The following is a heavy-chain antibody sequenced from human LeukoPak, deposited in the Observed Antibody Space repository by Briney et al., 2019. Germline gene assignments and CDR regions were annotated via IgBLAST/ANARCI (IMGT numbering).Heavy chain of an antibody. Sequence: GASVKVSCKASGYTFTGYYMHWVRQAPGQGLEWMGWINPNSGGTNYAQKFQGRVTMTRDTSITTAYMELSRLRSDDTAQYYCARDTGSYYSSDNWGQGTLVTVSS. CDR3: ARDTGSYYSSDN. CDR2: INPNSGGT. V-gene: IGHV1-2*02. J-gene: IGHJ4*02. D-gene: IGHD1-26*01. CDR1: GYTFTGYY.